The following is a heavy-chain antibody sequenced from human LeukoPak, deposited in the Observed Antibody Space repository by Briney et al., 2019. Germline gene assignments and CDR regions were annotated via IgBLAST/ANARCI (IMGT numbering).Heavy chain of an antibody. CDR2: INAGNGNT. D-gene: IGHD5-12*01. CDR1: GYTFTSYA. Sequence: ASVKVSCKASGYTFTSYAMHWVRQAPGQRLEWMGWINAGNGNTKYSQKLQGRVTITRDTSANTAYMELSSLRSEDTAVYYCARDVRGYSGYGVFWGQGTLVTVSS. V-gene: IGHV1-3*01. CDR3: ARDVRGYSGYGVF. J-gene: IGHJ4*02.